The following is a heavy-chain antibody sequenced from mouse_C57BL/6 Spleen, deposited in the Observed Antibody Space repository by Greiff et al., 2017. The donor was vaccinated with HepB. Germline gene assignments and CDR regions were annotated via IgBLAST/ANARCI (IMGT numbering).Heavy chain of an antibody. V-gene: IGHV1-54*01. D-gene: IGHD2-4*01. CDR2: INPGSGGT. J-gene: IGHJ4*01. CDR1: GYAFTNYL. Sequence: QVQLQQSGAELVRPGTSVKVSCKASGYAFTNYLIEWVKQRPGQGLEWIGVINPGSGGTNYNEKFKGKATLTADKSSSTAYMQLSSLTSEDSAVYFCARDDYDGYAMDYWGQGTSVTVSS. CDR3: ARDDYDGYAMDY.